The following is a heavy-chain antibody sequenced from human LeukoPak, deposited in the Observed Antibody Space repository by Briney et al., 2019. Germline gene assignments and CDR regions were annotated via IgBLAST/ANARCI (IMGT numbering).Heavy chain of an antibody. V-gene: IGHV4-38-2*02. J-gene: IGHJ4*02. D-gene: IGHD5-18*01. CDR2: IYHSGST. Sequence: SETLSLTCTVSGYSISSGYYWGWIRQPPGKGLEWIGSIYHSGSTYYNPSLKSRVTISVDTSKNQFSLKLSSVTAADTAVYYCARVVNDVDTAMAGGLDYWGQGTLVTVSS. CDR1: GYSISSGYY. CDR3: ARVVNDVDTAMAGGLDY.